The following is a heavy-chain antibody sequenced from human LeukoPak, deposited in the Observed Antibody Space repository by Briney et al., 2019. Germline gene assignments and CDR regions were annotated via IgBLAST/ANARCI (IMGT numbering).Heavy chain of an antibody. CDR2: ISSSSSYI. Sequence: PGGSLRLSCAASGFTFSSYSMNWVREAPGKGLEWVSSISSSSSYIYYADSVKGRFTISRDNAKNSLYLQMNSLRAEDTAVYYCARDRVGGYYQSIHWGQGTLVTVSS. V-gene: IGHV3-21*01. CDR1: GFTFSSYS. D-gene: IGHD3-22*01. CDR3: ARDRVGGYYQSIH. J-gene: IGHJ4*02.